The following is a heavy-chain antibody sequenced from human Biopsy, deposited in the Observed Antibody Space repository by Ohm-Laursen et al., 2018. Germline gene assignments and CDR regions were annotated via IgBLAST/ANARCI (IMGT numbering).Heavy chain of an antibody. Sequence: ASVKVSCKVSGYTLTDLSMHWVRQAPGKGLEWMGMSDPEDGQTIYAQNFQGRLTMTDDTSTDTAYMELSSLRSDDTAVYFCATDMGGREIPNYYAFDLWGQGTKVTVS. CDR1: GYTLTDLS. CDR2: SDPEDGQT. D-gene: IGHD3-22*01. J-gene: IGHJ3*01. CDR3: ATDMGGREIPNYYAFDL. V-gene: IGHV1-24*01.